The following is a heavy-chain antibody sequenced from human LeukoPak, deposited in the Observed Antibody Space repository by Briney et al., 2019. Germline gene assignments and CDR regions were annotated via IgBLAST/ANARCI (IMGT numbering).Heavy chain of an antibody. CDR3: YYYYDSSGANPRDY. V-gene: IGHV3-23*01. Sequence: PGGSLRLSCAASGSTFRNYAMNWVRQAPGKGLEWVSGINANGGSTYYADSVKGRFTISRDNSKNTLYLQMNSLRAEDTAVYYCYYYYDSSGANPRDYWGQGTLVTVSS. CDR2: INANGGST. J-gene: IGHJ4*02. D-gene: IGHD3-22*01. CDR1: GSTFRNYA.